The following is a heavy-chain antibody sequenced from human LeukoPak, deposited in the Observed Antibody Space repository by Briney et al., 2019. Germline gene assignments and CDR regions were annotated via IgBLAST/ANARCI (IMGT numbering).Heavy chain of an antibody. J-gene: IGHJ6*03. CDR3: TTDRRQYSYGRDHYYYYYMDV. CDR1: GFTFSNAW. CDR2: IKSKTDGGTT. V-gene: IGHV3-15*01. Sequence: PGGSLRLSCAASGFTFSNAWMSWVRQAPGKGLEWVGRIKSKTDGGTTDYAAPVKGRFTISRDDSKNTLYLQMNSLKTEDTAVYYCTTDRRQYSYGRDHYYYYYMDVWGKGTTVTVSS. D-gene: IGHD5-18*01.